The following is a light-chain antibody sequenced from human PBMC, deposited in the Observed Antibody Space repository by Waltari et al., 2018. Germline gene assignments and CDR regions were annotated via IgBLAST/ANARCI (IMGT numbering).Light chain of an antibody. CDR2: DAS. CDR3: QQRSGWFT. Sequence: EIVLTQSPATLSLSPGESATLSCRASQSVSSALAWYQQKPGQTPRLLIYDASNRAAGIPARFSGSGSGTDFTLTNSSLEPEDFAVYYCQQRSGWFTFGPGTKVDIK. J-gene: IGKJ3*01. V-gene: IGKV3-11*01. CDR1: QSVSSA.